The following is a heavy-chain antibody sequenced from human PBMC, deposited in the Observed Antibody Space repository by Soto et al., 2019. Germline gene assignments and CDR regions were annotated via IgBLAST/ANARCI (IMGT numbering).Heavy chain of an antibody. CDR2: IDPSDSYT. Sequence: GESLKISCKGSGYSFTSYWISWVRQMPGKGLEWMGRIDPSDSYTNYSPSFQGHVTISADKSISTAYLQWSSLKASDTAMYYCARLALSRDYYYGMDVWGQGTTVTVSS. CDR1: GYSFTSYW. D-gene: IGHD2-2*01. V-gene: IGHV5-10-1*01. J-gene: IGHJ6*02. CDR3: ARLALSRDYYYGMDV.